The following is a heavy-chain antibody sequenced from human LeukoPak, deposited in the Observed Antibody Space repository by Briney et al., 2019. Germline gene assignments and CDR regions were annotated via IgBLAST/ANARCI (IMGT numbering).Heavy chain of an antibody. CDR3: VRDDYLGY. Sequence: GGSLRLSCAGSGFTIRSYWMAWVRQAPGRGLEWVAHIKQDGSGINYVDSVKGRFTISRDNAKNSVYLQMNSLRVEDTAVYYCVRDDYLGYWGQGRLVTVSS. CDR1: GFTIRSYW. D-gene: IGHD3-16*01. V-gene: IGHV3-7*05. CDR2: IKQDGSGI. J-gene: IGHJ4*02.